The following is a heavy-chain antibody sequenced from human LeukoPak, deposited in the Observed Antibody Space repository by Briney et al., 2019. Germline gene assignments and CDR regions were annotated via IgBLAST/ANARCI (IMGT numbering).Heavy chain of an antibody. CDR3: VRGGYHYYYGMDD. J-gene: IGHJ6*02. Sequence: PGRSLRLSCAASGFTFSLYGMHWVRQAPGMGLEWVALISYEGSVKYHADSVKGRFTISRDNSEDTLYLQMNSLRPEDTAVYYCVRGGYHYYYGMDDWGQGTTVTVSS. CDR2: ISYEGSVK. V-gene: IGHV3-30*03. CDR1: GFTFSLYG.